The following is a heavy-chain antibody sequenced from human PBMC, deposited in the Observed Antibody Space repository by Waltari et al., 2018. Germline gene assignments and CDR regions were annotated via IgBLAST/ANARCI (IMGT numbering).Heavy chain of an antibody. Sequence: QVQLVQSGAEVKKPGSSVKVSCKASGGTFSSYAISWVRQAPGQGLEWMGGINPIFGTANYAQKFQGRVTITADESTSTAYMELSSLRSEDTAVYYCARDLDYDILTGYAFDIWGQGTMVTVSS. V-gene: IGHV1-69*13. CDR2: INPIFGTA. J-gene: IGHJ3*02. CDR3: ARDLDYDILTGYAFDI. CDR1: GGTFSSYA. D-gene: IGHD3-9*01.